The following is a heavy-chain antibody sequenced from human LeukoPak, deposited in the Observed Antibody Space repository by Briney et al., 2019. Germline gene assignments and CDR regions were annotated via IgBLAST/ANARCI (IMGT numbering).Heavy chain of an antibody. CDR3: ARRITAATVWFDP. V-gene: IGHV4-39*01. CDR1: GGSISSSSHY. CDR2: IYYSGST. D-gene: IGHD2-15*01. J-gene: IGHJ5*02. Sequence: SETLSLTCTVSGGSISSSSHYWGWIRQPPGKGLEWIGSIYYSGSTYYNPSLKSRVTISVDTSKNQFSLKLSSVTAADTAVYYCARRITAATVWFDPWGQGTLVTVSS.